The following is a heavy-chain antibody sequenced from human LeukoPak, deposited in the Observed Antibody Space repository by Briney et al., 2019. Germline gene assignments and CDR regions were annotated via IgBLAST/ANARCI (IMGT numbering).Heavy chain of an antibody. V-gene: IGHV5-51*01. J-gene: IGHJ4*02. Sequence: GESLKISCKGSGYNFTTYWIGWVRQMPGKGLEWMGIISPGDSDTTYSPSFQGQVTISADKSISTAYLQWSSLKASDTAMYYCARHVSDWNFDYWGQGTLVTVSS. CDR2: ISPGDSDT. CDR3: ARHVSDWNFDY. CDR1: GYNFTTYW. D-gene: IGHD1-1*01.